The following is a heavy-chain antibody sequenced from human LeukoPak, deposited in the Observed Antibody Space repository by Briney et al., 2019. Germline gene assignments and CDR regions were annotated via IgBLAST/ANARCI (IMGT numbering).Heavy chain of an antibody. CDR3: ARRLDGDAFDI. Sequence: SETLSLTCTVSGGSISSSSYYWGWIRQPPGKGLEWIGSIYYSGSTYYNPSLKSRVTISVDTSKNQFSLKLSSVTAADTAVYYCARRLDGDAFDIWGQGTMVTVSS. D-gene: IGHD3/OR15-3a*01. J-gene: IGHJ3*02. CDR2: IYYSGST. CDR1: GGSISSSSYY. V-gene: IGHV4-39*01.